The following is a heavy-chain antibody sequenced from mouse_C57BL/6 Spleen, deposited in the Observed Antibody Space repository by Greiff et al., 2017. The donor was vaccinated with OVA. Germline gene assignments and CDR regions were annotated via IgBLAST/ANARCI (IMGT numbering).Heavy chain of an antibody. J-gene: IGHJ2*01. CDR3: ARGDYPWYFDY. CDR2: ISSGSSTI. Sequence: EVKLVESGGGLVKPGGSLKLSCAASGFTFSDYGMHWVRQAPEKGLEWVAYISSGSSTIYYADKVKGRFTISRDKAKNTLFLQMTSLRSEDTAMDYCARGDYPWYFDYWGQGTTLTVSS. V-gene: IGHV5-17*01. CDR1: GFTFSDYG. D-gene: IGHD2-4*01.